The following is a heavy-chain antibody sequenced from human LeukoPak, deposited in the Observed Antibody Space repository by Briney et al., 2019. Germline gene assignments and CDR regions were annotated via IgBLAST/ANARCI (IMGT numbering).Heavy chain of an antibody. CDR1: GYTFTDYY. CDR2: INPNSGGT. D-gene: IGHD3-22*01. CDR3: ARVGSSGYYYGDLDY. Sequence: GASVKVSCKASGYTFTDYYMHWVRQAPGQGLEWMGWINPNSGGTNYAQNFQGRVTMTRDTSISTAYMELSRLRSDDTAEYYCARVGSSGYYYGDLDYWGQGTLVTVSS. V-gene: IGHV1-2*02. J-gene: IGHJ4*02.